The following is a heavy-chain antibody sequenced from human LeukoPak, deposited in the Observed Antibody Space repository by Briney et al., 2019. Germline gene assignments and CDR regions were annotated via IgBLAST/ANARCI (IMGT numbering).Heavy chain of an antibody. CDR2: ISSNGGST. J-gene: IGHJ4*02. CDR1: GFTFSSYA. CDR3: VKDHYYGSGSYYRGDY. D-gene: IGHD3-10*01. V-gene: IGHV3-64D*06. Sequence: GGALRLSSSASGFTFSSYAMRWVRRAPRKGLEYVSAISSNGGSTYYADSANGRFTMSRDNSKNTLYLQLSSLRAEDTAVYYCVKDHYYGSGSYYRGDYWGQGTLVTVSS.